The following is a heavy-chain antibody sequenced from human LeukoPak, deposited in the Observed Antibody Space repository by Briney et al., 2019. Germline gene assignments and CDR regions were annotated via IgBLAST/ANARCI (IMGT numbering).Heavy chain of an antibody. CDR1: GFTFSSYA. Sequence: PGGSLRLSCAASGFTFSSYAMTWVRQAPGKGLEWASSLSSSGDTTYYADSVKGRFTISRDNAKNTLFLQMNSLRAEDTAVYYCARGTFSPDNWGQGTLVTVAS. V-gene: IGHV3-23*01. CDR2: LSSSGDTT. CDR3: ARGTFSPDN. D-gene: IGHD2/OR15-2a*01. J-gene: IGHJ4*02.